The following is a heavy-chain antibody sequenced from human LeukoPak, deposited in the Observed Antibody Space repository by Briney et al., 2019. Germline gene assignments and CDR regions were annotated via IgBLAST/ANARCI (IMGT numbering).Heavy chain of an antibody. CDR2: ISNIGTTT. CDR1: AFTLGDWY. Sequence: GGSLRLSCTASAFTLGDWYMSWIRQAPGKGLEWISYISNIGTTTYYAESVKGRFTVSRDNAKNSLYLQMNSLRAEDTAVYYCACDFRYLGHDFWGQGTLVTVSS. J-gene: IGHJ4*02. CDR3: ACDFRYLGHDF. V-gene: IGHV3-11*01. D-gene: IGHD2-21*02.